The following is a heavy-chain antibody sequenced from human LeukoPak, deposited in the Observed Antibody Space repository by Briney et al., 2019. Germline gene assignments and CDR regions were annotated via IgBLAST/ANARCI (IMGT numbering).Heavy chain of an antibody. V-gene: IGHV3-43*01. D-gene: IGHD3-22*01. Sequence: GGSLRLSCAASGFIFDDYTMHWVRQVPGKGLEWVSLIDRDGGITYYADSVKGRFTISRDNSKNSLSLQMNGLRTEDSALYYCVNDSGDSSGYTFDSWGQGTLVTVSS. CDR3: VNDSGDSSGYTFDS. CDR1: GFIFDDYT. J-gene: IGHJ4*02. CDR2: IDRDGGIT.